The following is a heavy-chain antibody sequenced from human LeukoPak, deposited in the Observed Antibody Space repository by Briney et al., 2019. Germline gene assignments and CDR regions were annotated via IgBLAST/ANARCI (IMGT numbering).Heavy chain of an antibody. J-gene: IGHJ5*02. CDR1: RGTFSSYA. CDR3: ARDLAMVRGARYRPYKWFDP. V-gene: IGHV1-69*13. CDR2: IIPTFGTA. Sequence: AASVKVSCKASRGTFSSYAIIWVRQAPGQGLEWMGGIIPTFGTAAYAKKFQGRVTISADESTSTAYMELSSLTSEDTAVYYCARDLAMVRGARYRPYKWFDPWGQGTLVTVSS. D-gene: IGHD3-10*01.